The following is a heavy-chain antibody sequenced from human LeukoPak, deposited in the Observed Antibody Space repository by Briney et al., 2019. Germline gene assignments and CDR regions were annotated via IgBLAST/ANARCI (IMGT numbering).Heavy chain of an antibody. CDR2: IYYSGST. J-gene: IGHJ4*02. CDR3: ARDGYYDILTGYGDYFDY. V-gene: IGHV4-39*07. D-gene: IGHD3-9*01. CDR1: GGSISSSSYY. Sequence: PSETLSLTCTVSGGSISSSSYYWGWIRQPPGKGLEWIGSIYYSGSTYYNPSLKSRVTISVDTSKNQFSLKLSSVTAADTAVYYCARDGYYDILTGYGDYFDYWGQGTLVTVSS.